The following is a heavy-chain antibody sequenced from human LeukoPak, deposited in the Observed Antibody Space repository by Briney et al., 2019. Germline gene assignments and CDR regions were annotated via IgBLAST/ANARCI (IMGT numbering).Heavy chain of an antibody. CDR3: ASRSGYQHG. CDR1: GGSISSSSYY. D-gene: IGHD3-22*01. CDR2: IYYSGST. V-gene: IGHV4-39*01. Sequence: PSETLSLTCTVSGGSISSSSYYWGWIRQPPGKGLEWIGSIYYSGSTYYNPSLKSRVTISVDTPKNQFSLKLSSVTAADTAVYCCASRSGYQHGWGQGTLVTVSS. J-gene: IGHJ4*02.